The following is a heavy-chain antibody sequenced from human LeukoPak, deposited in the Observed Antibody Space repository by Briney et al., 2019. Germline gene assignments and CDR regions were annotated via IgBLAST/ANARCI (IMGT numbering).Heavy chain of an antibody. Sequence: SETLSLTCSVSGGSISGYYWTWIRQPAGKGLEWIGRVYTSGSTHYNPSLQTRLTMSVDTSKNQFTRKLSSVTAADTAVYYCARLISGTTTAFDIWGQGTMVTVSS. V-gene: IGHV4-4*07. J-gene: IGHJ3*02. D-gene: IGHD1-7*01. CDR2: VYTSGST. CDR1: GGSISGYY. CDR3: ARLISGTTTAFDI.